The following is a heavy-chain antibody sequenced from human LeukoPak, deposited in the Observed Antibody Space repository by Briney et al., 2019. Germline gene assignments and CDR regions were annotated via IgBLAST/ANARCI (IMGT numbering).Heavy chain of an antibody. V-gene: IGHV3-7*03. CDR2: IKQDGSEK. CDR3: ARASNYYYYYMDV. D-gene: IGHD6-6*01. J-gene: IGHJ6*03. CDR1: GFTFSSYW. Sequence: GGSLRLSCAASGFTFSSYWMSWVRQAPGKGLEWVANIKQDGSEKYYVDSVKGRFTISRDNAKNSLYLQMNSLRAEDTAVYYCARASNYYYYYMDVWGKGTTVTVSS.